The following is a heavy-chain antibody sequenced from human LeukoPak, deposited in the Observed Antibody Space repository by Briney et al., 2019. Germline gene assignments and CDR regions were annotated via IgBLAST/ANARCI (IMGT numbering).Heavy chain of an antibody. CDR3: ARAATYS. V-gene: IGHV3-66*01. CDR2: IYSAGST. D-gene: IGHD6-25*01. J-gene: IGHJ5*02. CDR1: GFTFSDYY. Sequence: RPGGSLRLSCAASGFTFSDYYMGWIRQAPGKGLEWVSVIYSAGSTYYADSVKGRFTISRDNSKNTLYLQMNSLRDEDTAVYYCARAATYSWGQGTLVTVSS.